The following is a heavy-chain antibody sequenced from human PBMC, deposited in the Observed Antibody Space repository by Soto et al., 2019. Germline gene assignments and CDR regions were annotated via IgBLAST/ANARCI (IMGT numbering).Heavy chain of an antibody. V-gene: IGHV3-72*01. Sequence: EVQLVGSGGGLVQPGGSLRLSCAGSGFTFSDHYMDWVRQAPGKGLEWVGRTRNKARSYTTEYAASVKGRFAISRDDSKNSLYLQMNSLKIEDTAVYYCVRVALQPLGSLDCWGQGTLITVSS. J-gene: IGHJ4*02. CDR1: GFTFSDHY. CDR2: TRNKARSYTT. D-gene: IGHD7-27*01. CDR3: VRVALQPLGSLDC.